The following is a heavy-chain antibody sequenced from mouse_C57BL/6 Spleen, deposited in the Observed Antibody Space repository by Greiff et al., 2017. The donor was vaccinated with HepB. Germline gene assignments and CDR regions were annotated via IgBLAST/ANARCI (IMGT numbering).Heavy chain of an antibody. CDR2: IHPNSGST. Sequence: QVHVKQPGAELVKPGASVKLSCKASGYTFTSYWMHWVKQRPGQGLEWIGMIHPNSGSTNYNEKFKSKATLTVDKSSSTAYMQLSSLTSEDSAVYYCARERTVVATDYWGQGTTLTVSS. J-gene: IGHJ2*01. CDR1: GYTFTSYW. V-gene: IGHV1-64*01. CDR3: ARERTVVATDY. D-gene: IGHD1-1*01.